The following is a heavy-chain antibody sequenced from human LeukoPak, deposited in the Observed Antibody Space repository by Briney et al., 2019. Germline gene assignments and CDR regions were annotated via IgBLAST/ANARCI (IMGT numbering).Heavy chain of an antibody. CDR2: IYYSGST. Sequence: SETLSLTCTVSGGSISSYYWSWIRQPPGKGLEWIAYIYYSGSTGYNPSLKSRVSISVDTSKNQFSLKLSSVTAADTAVYYCAREDSSGWYYFDYWGQGTLVTVSP. D-gene: IGHD6-19*01. V-gene: IGHV4-59*01. CDR1: GGSISSYY. J-gene: IGHJ4*02. CDR3: AREDSSGWYYFDY.